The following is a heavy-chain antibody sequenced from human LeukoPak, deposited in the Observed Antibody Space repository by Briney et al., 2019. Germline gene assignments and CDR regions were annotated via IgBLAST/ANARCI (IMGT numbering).Heavy chain of an antibody. J-gene: IGHJ3*02. Sequence: PSETLSLTCAVYGGSFSGYYWSWIRQPPGKGLEWIGEINHSGSTNYNPSLKSRVTISVDTSKNQFSLKLSAVNAADTAVYYCARGRVTWLGAFDIWGQGTMVTVSS. CDR2: INHSGST. D-gene: IGHD2-21*02. V-gene: IGHV4-34*01. CDR1: GGSFSGYY. CDR3: ARGRVTWLGAFDI.